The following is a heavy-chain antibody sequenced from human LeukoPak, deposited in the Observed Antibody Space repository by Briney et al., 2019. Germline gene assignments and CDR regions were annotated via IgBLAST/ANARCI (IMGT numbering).Heavy chain of an antibody. CDR2: IYHSGGT. J-gene: IGHJ6*03. Sequence: PSETLSLTCTVSGHSISSSYFWGWIRQSPGKGLEWLGSIYHSGGTYYNPSLKSRVTISIDTSKNQFSLKLSSVTAADTAVYYCARSSEGRYYYDSSGFSYYYYYMDVWGKGTTVTISS. CDR1: GHSISSSYF. CDR3: ARSSEGRYYYDSSGFSYYYYYMDV. D-gene: IGHD3-22*01. V-gene: IGHV4-38-2*02.